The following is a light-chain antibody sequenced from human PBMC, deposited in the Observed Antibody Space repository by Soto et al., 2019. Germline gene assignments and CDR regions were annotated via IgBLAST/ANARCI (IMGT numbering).Light chain of an antibody. J-gene: IGLJ1*01. V-gene: IGLV2-14*01. CDR2: DVS. CDR1: SSDFGGYNY. Sequence: QSALTQPASVSGSPGQSITISCTGTSSDFGGYNYVSWYQQHPGRAPKVLIYDVSNRPAGVSDRFSGSRSGNTASLTISGXHSEDEADYHCCSYTSSNSLVFGTGTSHRP. CDR3: CSYTSSNSLV.